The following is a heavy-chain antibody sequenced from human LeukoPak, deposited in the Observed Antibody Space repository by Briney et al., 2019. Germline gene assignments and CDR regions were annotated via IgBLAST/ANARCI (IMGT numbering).Heavy chain of an antibody. V-gene: IGHV1-46*01. CDR1: GYTFTSYD. CDR2: INPSGGST. Sequence: ASVKVSCKASGYTFTSYDINWVRQAPGQGLEWMGIINPSGGSTTYAQKFQGRLTMTRDTSTSTVYMELSSLRSEDTAVYYCARGDGELVVIPFDYWGQGTLVTVSS. CDR3: ARGDGELVVIPFDY. D-gene: IGHD3-22*01. J-gene: IGHJ4*02.